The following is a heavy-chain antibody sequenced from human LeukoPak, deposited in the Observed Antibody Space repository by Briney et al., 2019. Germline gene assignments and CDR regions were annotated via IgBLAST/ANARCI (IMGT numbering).Heavy chain of an antibody. CDR3: ARGGHRQKEF. J-gene: IGHJ4*02. D-gene: IGHD3-10*01. V-gene: IGHV3-7*01. CDR2: IKHDGSDK. Sequence: GGSLRLSCSASGFTFSNYWMTWVRQSPGKGLEWVAIIKHDGSDKYCVDSVKGRFTISRDNAKNSLYLQMSSLRAEDTAVYYCARGGHRQKEFWGQGTLVTVSS. CDR1: GFTFSNYW.